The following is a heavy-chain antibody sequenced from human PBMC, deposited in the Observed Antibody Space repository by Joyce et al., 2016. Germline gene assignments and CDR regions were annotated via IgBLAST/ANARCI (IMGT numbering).Heavy chain of an antibody. CDR2: IDPRDSYT. J-gene: IGHJ5*02. V-gene: IGHV5-10-1*03. D-gene: IGHD3-10*02. Sequence: EVQLVQSGAEVKKPGESLGISCNGSGYSFTSHWISWVRQMPGKGLEGMGRIDPRDSYTDYSPSFEGHVTISVDKTISAAYLQWSSLRASDTAIYYCARHVTDWFDPWGQGTLVTVSS. CDR1: GYSFTSHW. CDR3: ARHVTDWFDP.